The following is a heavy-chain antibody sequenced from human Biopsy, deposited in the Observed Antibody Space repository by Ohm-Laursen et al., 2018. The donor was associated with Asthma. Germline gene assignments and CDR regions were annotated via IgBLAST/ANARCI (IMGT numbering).Heavy chain of an antibody. V-gene: IGHV4-30-2*06. CDR1: GDSIDSGDYS. J-gene: IGHJ4*02. Sequence: TLSLTCGVSGDSIDSGDYSWTWIRQSPGVGLERVGYIYRNGDTYYNPTLKNRVTISIDRSKNQFSLSLRSVTAADTAVYYCARGWNCGGDCYSLDYWGQGTLVTVSS. D-gene: IGHD2-21*02. CDR2: IYRNGDT. CDR3: ARGWNCGGDCYSLDY.